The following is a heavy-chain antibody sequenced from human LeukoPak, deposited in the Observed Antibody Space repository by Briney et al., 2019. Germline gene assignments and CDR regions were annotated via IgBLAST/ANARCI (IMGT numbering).Heavy chain of an antibody. CDR1: GFTFSSYA. CDR2: ISGSGGST. J-gene: IGHJ4*02. V-gene: IGHV3-23*01. Sequence: GGSLRLSCAASGFTFSSYAMRWVRQAPGKGLAWVSAISGSGGSTYYADSVKGRFTISRDNSKNTLYLQMNSLRDEDTAVYYCATETIGRHYDYWGQGTLLTVSS. CDR3: ATETIGRHYDY. D-gene: IGHD1-14*01.